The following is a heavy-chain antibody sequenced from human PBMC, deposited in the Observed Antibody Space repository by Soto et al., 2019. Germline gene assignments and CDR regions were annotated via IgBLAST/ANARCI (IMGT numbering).Heavy chain of an antibody. Sequence: TLSLTCTVSGGSISSSSYYWGWIRQPPGKGLEWIGSIYYSGSTYYNPSLKSRVTISVDTSKNQFSLKLSSVTAADTAVYYCARPYCSSTSCRLGFVFDPWGQGTLVTVSS. J-gene: IGHJ5*02. CDR1: GGSISSSSYY. D-gene: IGHD2-2*01. CDR2: IYYSGST. V-gene: IGHV4-39*01. CDR3: ARPYCSSTSCRLGFVFDP.